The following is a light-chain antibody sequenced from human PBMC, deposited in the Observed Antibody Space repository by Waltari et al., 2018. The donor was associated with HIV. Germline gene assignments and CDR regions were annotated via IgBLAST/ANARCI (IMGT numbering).Light chain of an antibody. CDR2: DVT. CDR3: CAFSGGRISWV. Sequence: QPALPQPASVSGSPGQSTTVACTGTSSDFGTYDLFSWYQHHPGKAPKLIIHDVTKRPSGVSSRFSGSKSGNTASLTISGLQAEDESLYYCCAFSGGRISWVFGGGTRVTVL. J-gene: IGLJ3*02. CDR1: SSDFGTYDL. V-gene: IGLV2-23*02.